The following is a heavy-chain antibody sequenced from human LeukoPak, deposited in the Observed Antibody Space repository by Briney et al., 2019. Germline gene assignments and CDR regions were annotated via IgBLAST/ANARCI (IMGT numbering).Heavy chain of an antibody. CDR3: ARGGLEPVDY. V-gene: IGHV3-74*01. Sequence: GGSLRLSCAVSGFTFSNYWMHWVRQAPGMGLVWVLRINTDGRTTSYADPVKGRFTISRDNAKNILYLEVNSLRTDDTAVYYCARGGLEPVDYWGQGTLVTVSS. CDR1: GFTFSNYW. D-gene: IGHD5-24*01. CDR2: INTDGRTT. J-gene: IGHJ4*02.